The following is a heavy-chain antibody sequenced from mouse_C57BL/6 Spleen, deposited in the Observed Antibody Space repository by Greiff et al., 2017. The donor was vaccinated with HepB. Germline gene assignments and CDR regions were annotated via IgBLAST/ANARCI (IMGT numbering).Heavy chain of an antibody. D-gene: IGHD1-1*01. V-gene: IGHV1-50*01. J-gene: IGHJ1*03. CDR2: IDPSDSYT. CDR1: GYTFTSYW. Sequence: VKLQQPGAELVKPGASVKLSCQASGYTFTSYWMQWVKQRPGQGLEWIGEIDPSDSYTNYNQKFKGKATLTVDTSSSTAYMQLSSLTSEDSAVYYCANYYGSSYKYFDVWGTGTTVTVSS. CDR3: ANYYGSSYKYFDV.